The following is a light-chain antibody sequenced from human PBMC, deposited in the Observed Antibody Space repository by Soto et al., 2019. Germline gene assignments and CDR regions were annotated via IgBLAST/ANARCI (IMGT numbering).Light chain of an antibody. V-gene: IGKV3-20*01. J-gene: IGKJ1*01. CDR3: QQYGSSPTWT. CDR1: QSVSSSY. CDR2: GAS. Sequence: IVLTQSPGTLSLSPWERATLSCRASQSVSSSYLAWYQQKPGQAPRLLIYGASSRATGIPDRFSGSGSGTDFTLTISRLEPEDFAVYYCQQYGSSPTWTFGQGTKVDNK.